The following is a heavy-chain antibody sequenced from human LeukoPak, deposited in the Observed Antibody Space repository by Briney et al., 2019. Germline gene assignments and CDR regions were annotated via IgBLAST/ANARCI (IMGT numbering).Heavy chain of an antibody. CDR2: IKQDGSEK. J-gene: IGHJ4*02. CDR1: GFTFSSYW. Sequence: PGGPLRLSCAASGFTFSSYWMICVPQAPEKGLEGVANIKQDGSEKYYVDSVKGRFTISRDNAKNSLYLQMNSLRAEDTAVYYCARSPTRGYSGYDKYYFDYWGQGTLVTVSS. CDR3: ARSPTRGYSGYDKYYFDY. D-gene: IGHD5-12*01. V-gene: IGHV3-7*01.